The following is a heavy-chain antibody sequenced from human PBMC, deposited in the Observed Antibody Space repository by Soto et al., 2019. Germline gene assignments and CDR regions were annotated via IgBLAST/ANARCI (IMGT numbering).Heavy chain of an antibody. CDR3: ARDVPRYSAWFDP. CDR2: ISAYNGNT. Sequence: ASVKVSCKAAGYIFTSYSLHWVRQAPGQGLEWMGWISAYNGNTNYAQKLQGRVTMTTDTSTSTAYMELRSLRSDDTAVYYCARDVPRYSAWFDPWGQGTLVTVSS. J-gene: IGHJ5*02. V-gene: IGHV1-18*04. D-gene: IGHD1-26*01. CDR1: GYIFTSYS.